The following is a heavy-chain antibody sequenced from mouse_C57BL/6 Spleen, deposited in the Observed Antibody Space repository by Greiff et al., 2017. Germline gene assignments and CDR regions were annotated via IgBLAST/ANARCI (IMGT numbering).Heavy chain of an antibody. CDR3: TRGIYDGYDGYFDV. Sequence: EVQLEESGEGLVKPGGSLKLSCAASGFTFSSYAMSWVRQTPEKRLEWVAYISSGGDYIYYADTVKGRFTISRDNARNTLYLQMSSLTSEDTAMYYCTRGIYDGYDGYFDVWGKGTTLTVSS. CDR1: GFTFSSYA. D-gene: IGHD2-3*01. CDR2: ISSGGDYI. J-gene: IGHJ1*03. V-gene: IGHV5-9-1*02.